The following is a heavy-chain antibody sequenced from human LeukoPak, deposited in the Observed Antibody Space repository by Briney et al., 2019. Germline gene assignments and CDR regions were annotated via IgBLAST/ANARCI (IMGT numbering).Heavy chain of an antibody. D-gene: IGHD1-26*01. CDR1: GFTFSTYV. Sequence: QAGGSLRLSCAASGFTFSTYVMNWVRQAPGKGLEWVSSISGSGASTYNADSVKGRFTISRDNSKNTVYLQMNSLRAEDTAIYYCAKDSRVGAKASFDYWGQGTLVTVSS. CDR3: AKDSRVGAKASFDY. V-gene: IGHV3-23*01. J-gene: IGHJ4*02. CDR2: ISGSGAST.